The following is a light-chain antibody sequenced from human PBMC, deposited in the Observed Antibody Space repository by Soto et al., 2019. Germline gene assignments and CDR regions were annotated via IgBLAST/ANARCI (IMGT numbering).Light chain of an antibody. Sequence: EIVLTQSPGTLSLSPGERATLSCRASQSVSSTYLAWYQQKPGQAPKLLIYDASNRATGIPARFSASGSGTDFTLSISSLEPEDFAVYYCQHRYNWPLTFGGGTKVEIK. CDR2: DAS. V-gene: IGKV3-11*01. CDR3: QHRYNWPLT. CDR1: QSVSSTY. J-gene: IGKJ4*01.